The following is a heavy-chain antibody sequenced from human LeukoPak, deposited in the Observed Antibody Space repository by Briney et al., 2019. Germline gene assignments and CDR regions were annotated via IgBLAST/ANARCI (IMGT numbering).Heavy chain of an antibody. D-gene: IGHD3-10*01. CDR2: IYYSGST. Sequence: PSETLSLTCTVSGGSISSSSYYWGWIRQPPGKGLEWIGSIYYSGSTYYNPSLKSRVTISVDTSKNQFSLKLSSVTAADTAVYYCARLGGRYGSLEVSYYMDVWGKGTTVTVSS. CDR1: GGSISSSSYY. J-gene: IGHJ6*03. CDR3: ARLGGRYGSLEVSYYMDV. V-gene: IGHV4-39*01.